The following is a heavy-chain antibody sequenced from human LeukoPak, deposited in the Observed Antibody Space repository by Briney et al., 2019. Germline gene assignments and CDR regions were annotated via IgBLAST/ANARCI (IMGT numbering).Heavy chain of an antibody. J-gene: IGHJ4*02. CDR3: ARGGRGYYYGSGSYYFDY. V-gene: IGHV3-21*01. D-gene: IGHD3-10*01. Sequence: GGSLRLSCAVSGFTFSSYSMNWVRQAPGKGLEWVSSLSVSSSYIHYADSVKGRFTISRDNARNSLYLQMNSLSAEDTAVYYCARGGRGYYYGSGSYYFDYWGQGTLVTVSS. CDR2: LSVSSSYI. CDR1: GFTFSSYS.